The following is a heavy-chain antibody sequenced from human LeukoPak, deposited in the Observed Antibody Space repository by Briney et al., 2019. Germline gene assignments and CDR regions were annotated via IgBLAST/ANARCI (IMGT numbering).Heavy chain of an antibody. D-gene: IGHD4-23*01. CDR3: ARGDGGYSGYMDV. CDR1: GYTFTNYA. J-gene: IGHJ6*03. CDR2: ISVFNGKT. V-gene: IGHV1-18*01. Sequence: ASVKVSCKASGYTFTNYAISWVRQAPGQGLEWMGWISVFNGKTNYAQKLQGRVTMTTDTSTSTAYMELRSLRSDDTAVYYCARGDGGYSGYMDVWGKGTTVTVSS.